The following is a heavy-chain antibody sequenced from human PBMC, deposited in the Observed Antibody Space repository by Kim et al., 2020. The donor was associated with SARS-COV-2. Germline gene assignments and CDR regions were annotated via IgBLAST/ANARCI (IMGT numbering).Heavy chain of an antibody. Sequence: YYNPPLKSRVTISVDTSKNQFSLKRSSVTAADTAVYYCARWVDYGLRFDPWGQGTLVTVSS. CDR3: ARWVDYGLRFDP. V-gene: IGHV4-30-2*05. D-gene: IGHD4-17*01. J-gene: IGHJ5*02.